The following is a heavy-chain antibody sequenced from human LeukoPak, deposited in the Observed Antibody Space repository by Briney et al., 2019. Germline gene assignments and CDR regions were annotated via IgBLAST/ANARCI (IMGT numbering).Heavy chain of an antibody. J-gene: IGHJ4*02. CDR2: INKDGSGK. D-gene: IGHD3-10*01. CDR1: GFTYSGYC. Sequence: GGSLRLSCAGSGFTYSGYCMTCVRQAPGGGREGVANINKDGSGKYYVDALKRRFITSRDNNKTSLFLQINSMGAEATAVYYSATCLWFGALCGEYWGQGILVSVSS. CDR3: ATCLWFGALCGEY. V-gene: IGHV3-7*01.